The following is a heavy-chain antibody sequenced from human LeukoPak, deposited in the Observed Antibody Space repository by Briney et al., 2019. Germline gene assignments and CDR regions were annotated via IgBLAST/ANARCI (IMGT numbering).Heavy chain of an antibody. J-gene: IGHJ4*02. V-gene: IGHV4-39*07. Sequence: SETLSLTCTVSGGSISSSSYYWGWIRQPPGEGLEWIGSIYYSGSTYYNPSLKSRVTISVDTSKNQFSLKLSSVTAADTAVYYCARVPATARRYYFDYWGQGTLVTVSS. CDR1: GGSISSSSYY. CDR2: IYYSGST. D-gene: IGHD2-2*01. CDR3: ARVPATARRYYFDY.